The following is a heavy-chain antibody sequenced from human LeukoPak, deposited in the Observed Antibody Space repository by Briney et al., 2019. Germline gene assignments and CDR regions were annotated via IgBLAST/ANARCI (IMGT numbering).Heavy chain of an antibody. J-gene: IGHJ4*02. CDR2: INSDGSGT. V-gene: IGHV3-74*01. CDR1: GFTFSSYW. CDR3: GAKVGVTYDY. D-gene: IGHD1-26*01. Sequence: GGSLRLSCGASGFTFSSYWIHWVRQAPGKGLMWVSRINSDGSGTTYADSVEGRFTISRENANNTLYLQINSLRAEGTAVYYCGAKVGVTYDYRGQGNLVTLSS.